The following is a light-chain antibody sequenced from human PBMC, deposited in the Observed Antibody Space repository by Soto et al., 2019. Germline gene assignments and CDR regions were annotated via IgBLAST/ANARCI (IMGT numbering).Light chain of an antibody. CDR3: QYYSGSQT. V-gene: IGKV3-20*01. Sequence: IVLTQSPGTLSLSPGEGATLSCRASQSVNSLYFAWYQQKPVQAPRLLIYAASSRATGIPDRFSGSGSGTDFTLTISRLEPEDFAVYYCQYYSGSQTFGGGTKVEIK. CDR1: QSVNSLY. J-gene: IGKJ4*01. CDR2: AAS.